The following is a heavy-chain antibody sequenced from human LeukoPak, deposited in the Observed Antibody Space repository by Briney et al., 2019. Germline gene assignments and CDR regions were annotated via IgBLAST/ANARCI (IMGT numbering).Heavy chain of an antibody. CDR2: TRNKANSYTT. CDR3: SRAVAGSVGWFDP. J-gene: IGHJ5*02. Sequence: GGSLRLSCAASGFTFSDHYMDWVRQAPGKGLEWVVRTRNKANSYTTEYAASVKGRFTISRDDSNKSLYLQMNSLKTEDTAVYFCSRAVAGSVGWFDPWGQGTLVTVSS. CDR1: GFTFSDHY. V-gene: IGHV3-72*01. D-gene: IGHD6-19*01.